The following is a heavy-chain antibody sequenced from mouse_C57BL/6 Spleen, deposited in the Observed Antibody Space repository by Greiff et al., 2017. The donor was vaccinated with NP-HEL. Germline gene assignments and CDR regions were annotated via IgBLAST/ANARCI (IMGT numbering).Heavy chain of an antibody. D-gene: IGHD2-3*01. CDR2: INPSTGGT. V-gene: IGHV1-42*01. J-gene: IGHJ1*03. CDR3: ARSGLLGLWYFDV. CDR1: GYSFTGYY. Sequence: EVQLQESGPELVKPGASVKISCKASGYSFTGYYMNWVKQSPEKSLEWIGEINPSTGGTTYNQKFKAKATLTVDKSSSTAYMQLKSLTSEDSAVYYCARSGLLGLWYFDVWGTGTTVTVSS.